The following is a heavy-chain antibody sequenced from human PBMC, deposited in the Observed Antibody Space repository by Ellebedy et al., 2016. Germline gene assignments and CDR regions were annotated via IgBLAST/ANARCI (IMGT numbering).Heavy chain of an antibody. Sequence: GESLKISXAASGFTFSSYAMSWVRQAPGKGLVWVSRIKNDGSTTNYADSVKGRFTISRDNAKNTLYLQMNSLRAEDTAVYYCARGRMGVGYYYMDVWGKGTTVTVSS. D-gene: IGHD1-26*01. J-gene: IGHJ6*03. V-gene: IGHV3-74*01. CDR1: GFTFSSYA. CDR2: IKNDGSTT. CDR3: ARGRMGVGYYYMDV.